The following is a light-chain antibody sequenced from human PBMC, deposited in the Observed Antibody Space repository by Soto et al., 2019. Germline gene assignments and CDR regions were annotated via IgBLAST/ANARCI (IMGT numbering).Light chain of an antibody. CDR1: QRISSW. CDR2: DAS. Sequence: DIQMTQSPSTLSASVGDRVTITCRASQRISSWWAWYQHKPGKAPKLLIYDASSLESGVPSRFSGSGSGTEFTLTISSLQPDDFASYYCQQYNSYPWPFGQGTKV. J-gene: IGKJ1*01. CDR3: QQYNSYPWP. V-gene: IGKV1-5*01.